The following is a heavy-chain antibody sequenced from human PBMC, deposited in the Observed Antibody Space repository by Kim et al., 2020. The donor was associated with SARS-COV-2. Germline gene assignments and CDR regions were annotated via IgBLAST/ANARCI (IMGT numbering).Heavy chain of an antibody. CDR2: IDPSDSYT. CDR3: ARQDYYDSSGYPSGMDV. CDR1: GYSFTSYW. D-gene: IGHD3-22*01. J-gene: IGHJ6*02. V-gene: IGHV5-10-1*01. Sequence: GESLKISCKGSGYSFTSYWISWVRQMPGKGLEWMGRIDPSDSYTNYSPSFQGHVTISADKSNSTAYLQWSSLKASDTAMYYCARQDYYDSSGYPSGMDVWGQGTTVTVSS.